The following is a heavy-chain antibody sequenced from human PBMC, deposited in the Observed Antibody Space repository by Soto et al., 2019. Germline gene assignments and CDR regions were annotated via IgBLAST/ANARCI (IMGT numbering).Heavy chain of an antibody. J-gene: IGHJ6*01. CDR1: GFTFSSYG. D-gene: IGHD3-10*01. CDR2: ISYDGNYK. V-gene: IGHV3-30*03. CDR3: ATDTRSPCFGYAQMWIRNRMDA. Sequence: QVQLVESGGGVVQPGRSLTLSCAASGFTFSSYGMHWVRQAPGQGLEWVAVISYDGNYKNYAHSVQGRLNISRDNSKHRLYLQMNRLRVEDQAVYYCATDTRSPCFGYAQMWIRNRMDAWGQGTTVTVSS.